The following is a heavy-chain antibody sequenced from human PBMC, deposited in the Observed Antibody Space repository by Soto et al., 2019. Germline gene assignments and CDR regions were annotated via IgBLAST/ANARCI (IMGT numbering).Heavy chain of an antibody. CDR1: GFTLNSYS. V-gene: IGHV3-48*02. J-gene: IGHJ6*02. Sequence: XGSLRLSCAGSGFTLNSYSMNWVRQAPGKGLEWVSYLSSSRSTKYYADSVKGRFTISRDDAKNSLYLQMNSLRDDDTAVYFCVRGRSDSLMDVWGQGTTVTVSS. CDR2: LSSSRSTK. CDR3: VRGRSDSLMDV.